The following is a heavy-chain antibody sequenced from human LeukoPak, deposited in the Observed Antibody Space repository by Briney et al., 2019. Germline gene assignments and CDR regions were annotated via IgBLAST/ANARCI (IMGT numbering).Heavy chain of an antibody. J-gene: IGHJ4*02. D-gene: IGHD1-26*01. CDR3: ARDRVGATKFDY. Sequence: GGSLTLSCAASGFTVSSNYMSWVRQAPGRGLEWVSVIYSGGSTYYADSVKGRFTISRDNSKNTLYLQMNSLRAEDTAVYYCARDRVGATKFDYWGQGTLVTVSS. CDR2: IYSGGST. CDR1: GFTVSSNY. V-gene: IGHV3-66*01.